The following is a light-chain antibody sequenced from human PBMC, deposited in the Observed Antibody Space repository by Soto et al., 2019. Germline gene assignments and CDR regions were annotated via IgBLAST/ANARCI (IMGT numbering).Light chain of an antibody. CDR1: SSDIGGYNY. J-gene: IGLJ3*02. CDR3: SSYTSFYTWV. V-gene: IGLV2-14*01. CDR2: EVS. Sequence: QSVLTQPASVSGSPGQSITISCTGTSSDIGGYNYVSWYQQHPGKAPQVLIYEVSNRPSGVSYRFSGSKSGNTASLTISGLQADDEADYYCSSYTSFYTWVFGGGTQLTVL.